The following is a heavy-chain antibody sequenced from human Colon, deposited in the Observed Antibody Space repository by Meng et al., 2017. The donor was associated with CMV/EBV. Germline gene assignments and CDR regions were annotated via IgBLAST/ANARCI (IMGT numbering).Heavy chain of an antibody. D-gene: IGHD3-3*01. V-gene: IGHV1-2*02. Sequence: ASVKVSCKASGYTFTGYYMHWVRQAPGQGLEWMGWINPNSGGTNYAQKFQGRVTMTRDTSISTAYMELSGLRSEDTAMYYCAAAVRDNFWRDFYYGMDVWGQGTTVTVSS. J-gene: IGHJ6*02. CDR1: GYTFTGYY. CDR2: INPNSGGT. CDR3: AAAVRDNFWRDFYYGMDV.